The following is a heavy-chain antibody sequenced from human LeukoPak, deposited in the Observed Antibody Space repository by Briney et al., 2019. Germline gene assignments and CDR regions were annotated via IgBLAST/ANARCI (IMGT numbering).Heavy chain of an antibody. J-gene: IGHJ6*02. Sequence: PGGSLRLSCTASGFIFSDHHMAWIRQAPGKGLEWISDIRSSDNSTYYADSVQGRFTISRDNAKNSMYLQMNSLTAEDTAVYYCARHRAYDVLTGYSYYGLDVWGQGTTVTVSS. D-gene: IGHD3-9*01. V-gene: IGHV3-11*01. CDR1: GFIFSDHH. CDR3: ARHRAYDVLTGYSYYGLDV. CDR2: IRSSDNST.